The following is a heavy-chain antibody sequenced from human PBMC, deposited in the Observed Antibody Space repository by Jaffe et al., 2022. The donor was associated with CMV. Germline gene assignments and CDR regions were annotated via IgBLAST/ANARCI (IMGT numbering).Heavy chain of an antibody. V-gene: IGHV4-59*08. CDR1: GGSISSYY. CDR2: IYYSGST. CDR3: ARRVTQLNWFDP. Sequence: QVQLQESGPGLVKPSETLSLTCTVSGGSISSYYWSWIRQPPGKGLEWIGYIYYSGSTNYNPSLKSRVTISVDTSKNQFSLKLSSVTAADTAVYYCARRVTQLNWFDPWGQGTLVTVSS. D-gene: IGHD5-18*01. J-gene: IGHJ5*02.